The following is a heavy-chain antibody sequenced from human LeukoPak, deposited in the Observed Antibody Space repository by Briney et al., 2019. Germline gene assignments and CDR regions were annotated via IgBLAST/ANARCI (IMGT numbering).Heavy chain of an antibody. J-gene: IGHJ4*02. CDR2: ISAYSGNT. CDR1: GYTFSAYG. V-gene: IGHV1-18*01. D-gene: IGHD6-13*01. CDR3: ARDSHIAGVAYYFDH. Sequence: GASVKVSCKASGYTFSAYGISWMRQAPGQGLEWMGYISAYSGNTNYAQRLQGRVTMTTDTSTSTAYMELRSLRSDDTAVYFCARDSHIAGVAYYFDHWGQGTLVTVSS.